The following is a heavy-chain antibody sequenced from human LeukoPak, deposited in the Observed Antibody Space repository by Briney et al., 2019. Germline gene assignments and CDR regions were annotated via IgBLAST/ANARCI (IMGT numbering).Heavy chain of an antibody. CDR1: GGSFSGYY. V-gene: IGHV4-34*01. J-gene: IGHJ4*02. D-gene: IGHD3-16*02. Sequence: SETLSLTCAVYGGSFSGYYWSWIRQPPGEGLEWIGEINHSGSTNYNPSLQSRVIVSIDTSKNQFSLRLSAVTAADTAVYYCARAASGGLLGDSWGQGTLVTVSS. CDR2: INHSGST. CDR3: ARAASGGLLGDS.